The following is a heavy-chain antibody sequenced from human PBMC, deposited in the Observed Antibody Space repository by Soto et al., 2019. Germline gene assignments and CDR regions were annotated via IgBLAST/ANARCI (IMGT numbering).Heavy chain of an antibody. CDR3: ASQGVVPAAIRGNGMDV. V-gene: IGHV1-18*04. J-gene: IGHJ6*02. Sequence: QVQLVQSGAEVKKPGASVKVSCKASGYTFTSYGISWVRQAPGQGLERMGWISAYNGNTNYAQKLQGRVTMTTDTSTSTAYMELRSLRSDDTAGYYCASQGVVPAAIRGNGMDVWGQGTTVTVSS. CDR2: ISAYNGNT. D-gene: IGHD2-2*02. CDR1: GYTFTSYG.